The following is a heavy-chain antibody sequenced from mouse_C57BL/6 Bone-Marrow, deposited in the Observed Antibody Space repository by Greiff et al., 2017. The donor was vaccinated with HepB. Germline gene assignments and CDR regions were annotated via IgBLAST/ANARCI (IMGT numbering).Heavy chain of an antibody. CDR3: TGITTVVAHYAMDY. D-gene: IGHD1-1*01. Sequence: EVKLVESGGGLVQPGGSMKLSCVASGFTFSNYWMNWVRQSPEKGLEWVAQIRLKSDNYATHYAESVKGRFTISRDDSKSSVYLQMNNLRAEDTGIYYCTGITTVVAHYAMDYWGQGTSVTVSS. J-gene: IGHJ4*01. V-gene: IGHV6-3*01. CDR2: IRLKSDNYAT. CDR1: GFTFSNYW.